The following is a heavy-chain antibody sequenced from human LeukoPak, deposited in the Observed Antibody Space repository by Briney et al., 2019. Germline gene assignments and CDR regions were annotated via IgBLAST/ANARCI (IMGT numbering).Heavy chain of an antibody. CDR3: ATTSGIAAAGTLPYYYYGMDV. D-gene: IGHD6-13*01. CDR1: GFTFSSYS. V-gene: IGHV3-21*01. J-gene: IGHJ6*02. CDR2: ISSSSSYI. Sequence: PGGSLRLSCAASGFTFSSYSMNWVRQAPGKGLEWVSSISSSSSYIYYADSVKGRFTISRDNAKNSLYLQMNSLRAEDTAVYYCATTSGIAAAGTLPYYYYGMDVWGQGTTVTVSS.